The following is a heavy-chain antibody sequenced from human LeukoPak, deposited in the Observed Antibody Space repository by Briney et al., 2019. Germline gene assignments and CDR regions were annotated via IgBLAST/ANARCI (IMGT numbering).Heavy chain of an antibody. V-gene: IGHV3-74*03. D-gene: IGHD6-13*01. J-gene: IGHJ4*02. Sequence: GGSLRLSCAASGFAFSLYWMHWVRQAPGKGLVWVSRINNDGSSTMYADSVKGRFTISRDNARNTLYLQMNSLRDDDTAVYYCARDYNSSPDYWGQGTLVTVSS. CDR3: ARDYNSSPDY. CDR1: GFAFSLYW. CDR2: INNDGSST.